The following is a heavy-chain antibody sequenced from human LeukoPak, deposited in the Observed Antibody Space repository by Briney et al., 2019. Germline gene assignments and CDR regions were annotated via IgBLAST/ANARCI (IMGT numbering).Heavy chain of an antibody. Sequence: GASVKVSCKASGYTFTSYDINWVRQATGQGLEWMGWMNPNSGNTGYAQKFQGSVTMTRNTSISTAYMELSSLRSEDTAVYYCARSSGSYSWYYYYYGMDVWGQGTTVTVCS. CDR1: GYTFTSYD. D-gene: IGHD1-26*01. J-gene: IGHJ6*02. CDR3: ARSSGSYSWYYYYYGMDV. CDR2: MNPNSGNT. V-gene: IGHV1-8*01.